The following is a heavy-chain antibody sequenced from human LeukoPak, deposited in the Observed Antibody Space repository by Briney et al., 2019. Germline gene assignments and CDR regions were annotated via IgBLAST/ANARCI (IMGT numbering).Heavy chain of an antibody. CDR1: GGSISSSSYY. D-gene: IGHD5-24*01. V-gene: IGHV4-39*01. CDR3: ARGQLGKGGLGY. CDR2: IYYSGST. Sequence: SETLSLTCTVSGGSISSSSYYWGWIRQPPGKGLEWIGSIYYSGSTYYNPSLKSRVTISVDTSKNQFSLKLSSVTAADTAVYYCARGQLGKGGLGYWGQGTLVTVSS. J-gene: IGHJ4*02.